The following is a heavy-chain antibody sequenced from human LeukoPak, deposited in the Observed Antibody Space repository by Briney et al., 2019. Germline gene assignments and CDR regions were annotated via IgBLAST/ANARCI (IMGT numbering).Heavy chain of an antibody. CDR1: GFTFSRYS. J-gene: IGHJ4*02. D-gene: IGHD3-10*01. CDR2: INSDGSST. V-gene: IGHV3-74*01. CDR3: ARGINYSLDY. Sequence: GGSLRLSCAASGFTFSRYSMNWVRQAPGKGLVWVSRINSDGSSTSYADSVKGRFTISRDNAKNTLYLQMNSLRAEDTAVYYCARGINYSLDYWGQGTLVTASS.